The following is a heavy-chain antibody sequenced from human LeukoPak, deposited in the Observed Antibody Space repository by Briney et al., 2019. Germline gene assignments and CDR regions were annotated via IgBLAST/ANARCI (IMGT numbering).Heavy chain of an antibody. Sequence: SETLSLTCTVSGGSISSYYWSWIRQPPGKGLEWIGYIYYSGSTNYNPSLKSRVTLSVDTSKNQFSLKLSSVTAADTAVYYCARVGVAVAKGVLDYWGQGTLVTVSS. V-gene: IGHV4-59*12. CDR2: IYYSGST. CDR3: ARVGVAVAKGVLDY. CDR1: GGSISSYY. J-gene: IGHJ4*02. D-gene: IGHD6-19*01.